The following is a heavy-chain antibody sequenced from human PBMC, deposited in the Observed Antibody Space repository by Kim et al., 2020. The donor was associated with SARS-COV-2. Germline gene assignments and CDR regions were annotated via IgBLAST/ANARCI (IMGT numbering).Heavy chain of an antibody. CDR1: GYTFTSYG. CDR3: ARDNPPGPIIAARAYYYYYGMDV. CDR2: ISAYNGNT. J-gene: IGHJ6*02. D-gene: IGHD6-6*01. Sequence: ASVKVSCKASGYTFTSYGISWVRQAPGQGLEWMGWISAYNGNTNYAQKLQGRVTMTTDTSTSTAYMELRSLRSDDTAVYYCARDNPPGPIIAARAYYYYYGMDVWGQGTTVTVSS. V-gene: IGHV1-18*01.